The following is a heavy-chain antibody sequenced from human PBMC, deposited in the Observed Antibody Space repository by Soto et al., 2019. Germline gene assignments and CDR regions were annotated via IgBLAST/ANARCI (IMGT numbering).Heavy chain of an antibody. CDR3: ARDVGSSHGPGHPHYFDY. D-gene: IGHD2-2*01. Sequence: SETLYLTCPVTGFSICRRHYHWGWIRHPPGEGLEWIGSIYYSGSTYYNPSLKSRVTISVDTSKNQFFLNLNSVTAADAAVYYCARDVGSSHGPGHPHYFDYWGQGTLVTVS. CDR1: GFSICRRHYH. V-gene: IGHV4-39*07. CDR2: IYYSGST. J-gene: IGHJ4*02.